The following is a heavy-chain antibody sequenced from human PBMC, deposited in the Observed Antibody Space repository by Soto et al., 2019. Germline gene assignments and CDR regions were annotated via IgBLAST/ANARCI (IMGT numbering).Heavy chain of an antibody. CDR3: STDSYSDMTVVRLDN. V-gene: IGHV3-15*07. CDR2: IKSKTDGGTT. J-gene: IGHJ4*01. CDR1: GFTFSNAW. Sequence: EVQLVESGGGLVQPGGSLRLSCAASGFTFSNAWINWVRQAPGKGLEWVGRIKSKTDGGTTDFAAPVKGRFAISRDDSKNIAYMKMNSLKIEDTAVYYCSTDSYSDMTVVRLDNWGHGTLVTVSS. D-gene: IGHD3-22*01.